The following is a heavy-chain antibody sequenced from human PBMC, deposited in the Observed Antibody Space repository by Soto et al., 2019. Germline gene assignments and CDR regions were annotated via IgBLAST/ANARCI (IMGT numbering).Heavy chain of an antibody. CDR1: GFTFSSYG. D-gene: IGHD6-13*01. CDR2: IWYDGSNK. CDR3: ARGIAAAGHDAFDI. J-gene: IGHJ3*02. Sequence: RGSLRLSCAASGFTFSSYGMHWVRQAPGKGLEWVAVIWYDGSNKYYADSVKGRFTISRDNSKNTLYLQMNSLRAEDTAVYYCARGIAAAGHDAFDIWGQGTMVTVSS. V-gene: IGHV3-33*01.